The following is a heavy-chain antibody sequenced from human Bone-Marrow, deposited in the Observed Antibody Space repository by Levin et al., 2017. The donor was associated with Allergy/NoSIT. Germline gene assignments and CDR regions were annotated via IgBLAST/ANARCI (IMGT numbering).Heavy chain of an antibody. V-gene: IGHV3-21*01. D-gene: IGHD3-22*01. CDR1: GILFSSYD. Sequence: PGESLKISCAASGILFSSYDMNWVRQAPVKGLEWVSSISAGGNYIYYADSVKGRFTISRDNAKNSLFLQMNSLRAEDTAVYYCASWAMYHYDRSAFDYFYYAMDVWGQGTTVTVSS. CDR3: ASWAMYHYDRSAFDYFYYAMDV. J-gene: IGHJ6*02. CDR2: ISAGGNYI.